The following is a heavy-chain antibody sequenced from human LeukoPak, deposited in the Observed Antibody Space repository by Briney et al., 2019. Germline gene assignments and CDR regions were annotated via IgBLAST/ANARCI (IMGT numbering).Heavy chain of an antibody. D-gene: IGHD5-18*01. Sequence: GRSLRLSCAASGFTFSSYGMHWVRQAPGKGLEWVAVISYDGSNKYYADSVKGRFTISRDNSKNTLYLQMNSLRAEDTAVYYCAKDLETYSYGPLDYWGQGTLVTVSS. CDR1: GFTFSSYG. CDR3: AKDLETYSYGPLDY. CDR2: ISYDGSNK. V-gene: IGHV3-30*18. J-gene: IGHJ4*02.